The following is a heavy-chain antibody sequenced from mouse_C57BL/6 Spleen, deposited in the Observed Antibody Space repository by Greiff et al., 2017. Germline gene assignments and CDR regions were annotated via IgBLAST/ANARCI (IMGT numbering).Heavy chain of an antibody. CDR1: GYTFTSYW. V-gene: IGHV1-5*01. D-gene: IGHD1-1*01. CDR3: TTVVANYYAMDY. CDR2: IYPGNSDT. J-gene: IGHJ4*01. Sequence: VQLQQSGTVLARPGASVKMSCKTSGYTFTSYWMHWVKQRPGQGLEWIGAIYPGNSDTSYNQKFKGKATLTAVTSASTAYMELSSLTNEDSAVYYCTTVVANYYAMDYWGQGTSVTVSS.